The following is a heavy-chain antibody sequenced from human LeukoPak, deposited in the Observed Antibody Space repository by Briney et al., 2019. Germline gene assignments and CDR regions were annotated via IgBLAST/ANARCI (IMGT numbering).Heavy chain of an antibody. CDR3: ARGPDCSSTSCYLRSYAFDI. Sequence: GGSLRLSCAASGFTFSNHEMNWVRQAPGKGLEWVSSISSSSSYIYYADSVKGRFTISRDNAKNSLYLQMSSLRAEDTAVYYCARGPDCSSTSCYLRSYAFDIWGQGTMVTVSS. J-gene: IGHJ3*02. CDR1: GFTFSNHE. CDR2: ISSSSSYI. V-gene: IGHV3-21*01. D-gene: IGHD2-2*01.